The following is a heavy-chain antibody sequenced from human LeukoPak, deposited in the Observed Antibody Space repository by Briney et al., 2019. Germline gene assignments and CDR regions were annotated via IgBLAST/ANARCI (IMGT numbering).Heavy chain of an antibody. J-gene: IGHJ4*02. CDR3: ARARGVVGATSLAEHYFDY. Sequence: GGSLRLSCAASGFTFSSYWMSWVRQAPGKGLEWVANIKQDGSEKYYVDSVKGRFTISRDNAKNSLYLQMNSLRAEDTAVYYCARARGVVGATSLAEHYFDYWGQGTLVTVSS. V-gene: IGHV3-7*01. D-gene: IGHD1-26*01. CDR2: IKQDGSEK. CDR1: GFTFSSYW.